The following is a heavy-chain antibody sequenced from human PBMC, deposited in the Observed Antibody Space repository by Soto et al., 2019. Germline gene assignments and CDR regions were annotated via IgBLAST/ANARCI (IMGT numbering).Heavy chain of an antibody. CDR3: ARDQGNWDTAFDP. CDR2: IYYSGST. CDR1: GGSISSGDYY. V-gene: IGHV4-30-4*01. D-gene: IGHD5-18*01. Sequence: QVQLQESGPGLVKPSQTLSLTCTVSGGSISSGDYYWSWIRQPPGKGLEWIGYIYYSGSTYYNPSLKSRVTRAEDTSKNQFSLKLSSVTAADTAVYYCARDQGNWDTAFDPWGQGTLVTVSS. J-gene: IGHJ5*02.